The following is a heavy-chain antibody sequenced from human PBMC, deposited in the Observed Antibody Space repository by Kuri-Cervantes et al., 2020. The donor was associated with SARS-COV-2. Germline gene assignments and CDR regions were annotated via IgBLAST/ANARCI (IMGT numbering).Heavy chain of an antibody. D-gene: IGHD5-18*01. CDR1: GGSISSYY. J-gene: IGHJ2*01. V-gene: IGHV4-59*12. Sequence: ESLKISCTVSGGSISSYYWSWIRQLPGKGLEWIGYIYYSGSTNYNPSLKSRVTISVDTSKNQFSLKLSSVTAADTAVYYCARTARHFDLWGRGTLVTVSS. CDR2: IYYSGST. CDR3: ARTARHFDL.